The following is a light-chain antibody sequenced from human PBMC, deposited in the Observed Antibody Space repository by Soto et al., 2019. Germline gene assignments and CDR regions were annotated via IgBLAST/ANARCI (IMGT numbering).Light chain of an antibody. CDR2: YDN. CDR1: NIGSKS. J-gene: IGLJ2*01. V-gene: IGLV3-21*04. CDR3: QVWDTSSDHVV. Sequence: SYELTQPPSVSVAPGKTARITCGGNNIGSKSVHWCQQKPGQAPVLVIYYDNDRPPGIPERFSGSNSGNTATLPISRVEAGDEADYYCQVWDTSSDHVVFGGGTKLTVL.